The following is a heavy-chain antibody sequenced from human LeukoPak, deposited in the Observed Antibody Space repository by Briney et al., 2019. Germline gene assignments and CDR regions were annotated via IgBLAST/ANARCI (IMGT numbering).Heavy chain of an antibody. CDR1: GFTFSSYS. CDR3: ARDGGGMVGALYYFDS. V-gene: IGHV3-21*01. D-gene: IGHD1-26*01. J-gene: IGHJ4*02. CDR2: ISSSSSFI. Sequence: NPGGSLRLSCVASGFTFSSYSMNWVRQAPGKGLEWGSSISSSSSFIYYADSVKGRFTISRDNAKNSLYLQINSLRAEDTAVYYCARDGGGMVGALYYFDSGGQGTLVTVSS.